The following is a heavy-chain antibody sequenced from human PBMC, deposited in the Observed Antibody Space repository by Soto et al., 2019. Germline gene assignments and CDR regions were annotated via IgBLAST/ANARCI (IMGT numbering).Heavy chain of an antibody. D-gene: IGHD3-3*01. CDR1: GYTFTSYG. J-gene: IGHJ3*02. V-gene: IGHV1-18*01. CDR3: ARDKGYYDFWSGSLKVDAFDI. Sequence: ASVKVSCKASGYTFTSYGISWVRQAPGQGLEWMGWISAYNGNTNYAQKLQGRVTMTTDTSTSTAYMELGSLRSDDTAVYYCARDKGYYDFWSGSLKVDAFDIWGQGTMVTVSS. CDR2: ISAYNGNT.